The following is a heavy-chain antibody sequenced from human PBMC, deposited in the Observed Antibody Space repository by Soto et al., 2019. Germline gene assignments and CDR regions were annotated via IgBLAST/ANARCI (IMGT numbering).Heavy chain of an antibody. D-gene: IGHD6-13*01. V-gene: IGHV3-21*01. J-gene: IGHJ5*02. CDR2: ISSSSNYI. Sequence: ESGGGLVKPGGSLRLSCAASGFTFRYYSMNWVRQAPGKGLEWVSSISSSSNYIYNADSVKGRFTISRDNAKNSLYLQMNSLRVEDTAVYYCARFGEQQLVLGNWFDPWGQGTLVTVSS. CDR3: ARFGEQQLVLGNWFDP. CDR1: GFTFRYYS.